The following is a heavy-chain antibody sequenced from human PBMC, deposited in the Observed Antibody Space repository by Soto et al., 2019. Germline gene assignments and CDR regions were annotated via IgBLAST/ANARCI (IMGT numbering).Heavy chain of an antibody. CDR2: IYYSGST. CDR1: GGSISSYY. J-gene: IGHJ5*02. CDR3: ARASIAVASGGFDP. Sequence: SETLSLTCTVSGGSISSYYWSWIRQPPGKGLEWIGYIYYSGSTNYNPSLKSRVTISVDTSKNQFSLKLSSVTAADTAVYYCARASIAVASGGFDPWGQGPLVTVSS. D-gene: IGHD6-19*01. V-gene: IGHV4-59*01.